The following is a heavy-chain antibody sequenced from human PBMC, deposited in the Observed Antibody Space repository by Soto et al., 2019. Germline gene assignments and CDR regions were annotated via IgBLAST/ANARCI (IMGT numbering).Heavy chain of an antibody. J-gene: IGHJ3*02. D-gene: IGHD3-10*01. CDR1: GGSISSGGYY. CDR2: IYYSGST. V-gene: IGHV4-31*03. CDR3: ARSETMVREVTGAFDI. Sequence: SETLSLTCTVSGGSISSGGYYWSWIRQHPGKGLEWIGYIYYSGSTYYNPSLKSRVTISVDTSKNQFSLKLSSVTAADTAVYYCARSETMVREVTGAFDIWGQGTMVTVSS.